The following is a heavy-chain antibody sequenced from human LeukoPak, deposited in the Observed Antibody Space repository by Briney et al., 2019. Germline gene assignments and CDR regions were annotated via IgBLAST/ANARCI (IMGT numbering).Heavy chain of an antibody. CDR1: GFTFTSYA. J-gene: IGHJ4*02. CDR2: ISGSGDST. D-gene: IGHD2-15*01. V-gene: IGHV3-23*01. Sequence: GGSLKLSRAASGFTFTSYAMKWVRQAPGKGLGWVSGISGSGDSTYFAEAVKGRFTISRDNSKNTLYLQMNSLRAEYTAVYYCAKGGYCRAVNCYWDRSIDYWGQGTLVTVSS. CDR3: AKGGYCRAVNCYWDRSIDY.